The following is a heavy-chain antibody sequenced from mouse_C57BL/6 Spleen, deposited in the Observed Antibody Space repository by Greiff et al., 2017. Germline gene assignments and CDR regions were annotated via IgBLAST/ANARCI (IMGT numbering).Heavy chain of an antibody. CDR1: GYSFTDYN. D-gene: IGHD1-1*01. CDR2: INPNYGTT. CDR3: AREGITSVVAHWYFDV. V-gene: IGHV1-39*01. J-gene: IGHJ1*03. Sequence: EVQLQQSGPELVKPGASVKISCKASGYSFTDYNMNWVKQSNGKSLEWIGVINPNYGTTSYNQKFKGKATLTVDQSSSTAYMQLNSLTYEDSAVYYCAREGITSVVAHWYFDVWGTGTTVTVSS.